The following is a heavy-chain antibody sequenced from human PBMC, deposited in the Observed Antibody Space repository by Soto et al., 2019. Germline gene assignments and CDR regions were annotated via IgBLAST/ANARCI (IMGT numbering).Heavy chain of an antibody. CDR1: GGTFSSSA. Sequence: QVQLVQSGAEVKKPGSSVKVSCKASGGTFSSSAISWVRQAPGQGLEWMGGTIPIFGTANYAQKFQGRVTITADESTSTAYMERSSLRSEDTAVYYCARGSPDLKWELLRFASGGMDVWGQGTTVTVSS. CDR2: TIPIFGTA. J-gene: IGHJ6*02. CDR3: ARGSPDLKWELLRFASGGMDV. V-gene: IGHV1-69*12. D-gene: IGHD1-26*01.